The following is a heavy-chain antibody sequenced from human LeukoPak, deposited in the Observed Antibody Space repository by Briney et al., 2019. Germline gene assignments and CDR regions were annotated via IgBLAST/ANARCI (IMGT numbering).Heavy chain of an antibody. CDR3: AGEMGNRFDP. D-gene: IGHD3-16*01. CDR2: VYYSGST. V-gene: IGHV4-59*01. CDR1: GGPITSYY. Sequence: PSETLSLTCTVSGGPITSYYWSWIRQPPGKGLKWIGYVYYSGSTNYNPSLKSRVTISIDTSNNQFSLKLSSVTAADTAVYYCAGEMGNRFDPWGQGTLVIVSS. J-gene: IGHJ5*02.